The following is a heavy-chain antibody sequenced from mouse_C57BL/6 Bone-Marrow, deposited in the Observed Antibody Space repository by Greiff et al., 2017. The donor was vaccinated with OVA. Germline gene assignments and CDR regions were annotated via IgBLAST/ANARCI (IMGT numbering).Heavy chain of an antibody. CDR2: IYPGSGST. CDR3: ARRYYGSSWYFDV. D-gene: IGHD1-1*01. V-gene: IGHV1-55*01. CDR1: GYTFTSYW. Sequence: VQLQQPGAELVKPGASVKMSCKASGYTFTSYWITWVKQRPGQGLEWIGDIYPGSGSTNYNEKFKSKATLTVDTSSSTAYMPLSSLTSEDSAVYYCARRYYGSSWYFDVWGTGTTVTVSS. J-gene: IGHJ1*03.